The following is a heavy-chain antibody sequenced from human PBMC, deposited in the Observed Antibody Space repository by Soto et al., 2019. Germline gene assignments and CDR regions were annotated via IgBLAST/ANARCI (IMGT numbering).Heavy chain of an antibody. CDR1: GFTFSSYE. Sequence: QPGGSLRLSCAASGFTFSSYEMNWVRQAPGKGLEWVSYISSSGSTIYYADSVKGRFTISTGTGYLQWNSLKASDTAMYYCVTTRDGTTFFPHWGQGTPVTVSS. V-gene: IGHV3-48*03. CDR3: VTTRDGTTFFPH. CDR2: ISSSGSTI. D-gene: IGHD1-7*01. J-gene: IGHJ4*02.